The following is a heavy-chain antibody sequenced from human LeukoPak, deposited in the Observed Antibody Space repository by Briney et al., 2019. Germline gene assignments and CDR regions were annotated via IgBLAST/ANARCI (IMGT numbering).Heavy chain of an antibody. CDR3: ASQPGYCSSTSCYPVGD. D-gene: IGHD2-2*03. V-gene: IGHV3-23*01. CDR1: GFTFSSYA. Sequence: GGSLRLSCAASGFTFSSYAMSWVRQAPGKGLEWASAISGSGGSTYYADSVKGRFTISRDNSKNTLYLQMNSLRAEDTAVYYCASQPGYCSSTSCYPVGDWGQGTLVTVSS. CDR2: ISGSGGST. J-gene: IGHJ4*02.